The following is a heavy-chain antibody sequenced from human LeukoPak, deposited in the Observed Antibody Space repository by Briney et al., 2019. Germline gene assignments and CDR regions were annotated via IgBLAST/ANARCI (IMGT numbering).Heavy chain of an antibody. CDR3: ARGTHGSGINY. J-gene: IGHJ4*02. CDR1: GGSISSYY. V-gene: IGHV4-59*12. Sequence: KSSETLSLTRTVSGGSISSYYWSWIRQPPGKGLEWIGNIYYSGSTNYNPSLKSRVTISVDTSKNQFSLRLSSVTPEDTAMYYCARGTHGSGINYWGQGTLVTVSS. CDR2: IYYSGST. D-gene: IGHD3-10*01.